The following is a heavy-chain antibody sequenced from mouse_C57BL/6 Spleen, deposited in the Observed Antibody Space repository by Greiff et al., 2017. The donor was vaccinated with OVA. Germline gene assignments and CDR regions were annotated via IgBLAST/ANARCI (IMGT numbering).Heavy chain of an antibody. CDR3: ARAGNYDYDGGFAY. Sequence: EVKLVESGPELVKPGASVKISCKASGYSFTGYYMHWVKQSHGNILDWIGYIYPYNGVSSYNQKFKGKATLTVDKSSSTAYMELRSLTSEDSAVYYCARAGNYDYDGGFAYWGQGTLVTVSA. D-gene: IGHD2-4*01. J-gene: IGHJ3*01. CDR1: GYSFTGYY. CDR2: IYPYNGVS. V-gene: IGHV1-31*01.